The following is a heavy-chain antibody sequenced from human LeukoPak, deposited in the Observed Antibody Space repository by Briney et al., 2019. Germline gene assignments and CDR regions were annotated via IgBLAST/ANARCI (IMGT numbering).Heavy chain of an antibody. D-gene: IGHD2-2*01. CDR3: ARRDCSGSSCYGIDY. CDR1: GFTFSSYW. CDR2: INKDGSEK. J-gene: IGHJ4*02. Sequence: GRSLRLSCTGSGFTFSSYWMSWVRQAPGKGLEWVANINKDGSEKYYVDSVRGRFTTSRDNAKNLLYLQMKSLRAEDTALYYCARRDCSGSSCYGIDYWGQGTLVTVSS. V-gene: IGHV3-7*01.